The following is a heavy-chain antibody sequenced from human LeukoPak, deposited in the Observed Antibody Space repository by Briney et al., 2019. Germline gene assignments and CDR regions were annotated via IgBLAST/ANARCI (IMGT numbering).Heavy chain of an antibody. Sequence: ASVKVSCKASGGTFLGGTFNNYAINWVRQAPGQGLEWMGRIIPSPGIANYAQKFQGRVTITADKSTSTAYMELSSLRSEDTAVYYCARDRREPLMGNYYGMDVWGQGTTVTVSS. CDR2: IIPSPGIA. CDR1: GGTFLGGTFNNYA. D-gene: IGHD1-26*01. J-gene: IGHJ6*02. CDR3: ARDRREPLMGNYYGMDV. V-gene: IGHV1-69*04.